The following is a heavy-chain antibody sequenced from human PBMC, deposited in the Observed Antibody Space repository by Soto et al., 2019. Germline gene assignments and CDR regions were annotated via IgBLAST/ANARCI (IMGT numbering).Heavy chain of an antibody. J-gene: IGHJ6*02. Sequence: QVQLVQSGAEVKKPGSSVKVSCKASGGTFSSYTISWVRQAPGQGLEWMGRIIPILGIANYAQKFQGRVTITADKSTSTSYMELISLRSEDTAVYYCARDHPHYHLLTVRYYYYGMDVWGQETTVTVSS. CDR3: ARDHPHYHLLTVRYYYYGMDV. CDR1: GGTFSSYT. D-gene: IGHD3-9*01. V-gene: IGHV1-69*08. CDR2: IIPILGIA.